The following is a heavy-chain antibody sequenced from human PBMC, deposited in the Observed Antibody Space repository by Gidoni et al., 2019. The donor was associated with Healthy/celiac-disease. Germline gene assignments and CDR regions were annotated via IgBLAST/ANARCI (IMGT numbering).Heavy chain of an antibody. CDR1: GGSISRYY. V-gene: IGHV4-59*01. CDR3: ARCPDKSGDFDY. D-gene: IGHD1-26*01. J-gene: IGHJ4*02. Sequence: QVQLQESGPGLVKPSETLSLTCPVSGGSISRYYWSLLRQPPGKGLEWIGYIYYSGSTNYNPSLKSRVTISVDTSKNQFSLKLSSVTAADTAVYYCARCPDKSGDFDYWGQGTLVTVSS. CDR2: IYYSGST.